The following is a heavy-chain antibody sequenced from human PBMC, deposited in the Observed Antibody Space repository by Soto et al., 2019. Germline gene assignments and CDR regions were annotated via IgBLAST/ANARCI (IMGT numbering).Heavy chain of an antibody. CDR3: ARAAQYCSGGSCYLGAFDI. Sequence: GASVKVSCKASGYTFTSYGISWVRQAPGQGLEWMGWISAYNGNTNYAQKLQGRVTMTTDTSTSTAYMELRSLRSDDTAVYYCARAAQYCSGGSCYLGAFDIWGQGTMVTVSS. D-gene: IGHD2-15*01. J-gene: IGHJ3*02. V-gene: IGHV1-18*04. CDR2: ISAYNGNT. CDR1: GYTFTSYG.